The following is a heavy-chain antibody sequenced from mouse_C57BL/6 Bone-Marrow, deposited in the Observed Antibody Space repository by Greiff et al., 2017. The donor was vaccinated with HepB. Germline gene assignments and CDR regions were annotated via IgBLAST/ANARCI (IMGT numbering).Heavy chain of an antibody. CDR1: GYTFTSYG. CDR2: IYPRSGNT. J-gene: IGHJ3*01. Sequence: VMLVESGAELARPGASVKLSCKASGYTFTSYGISWVKQSTGQGLEWIGEIYPRSGNTYYNEKFKGKATLTADKSSSTAYMELRSLTSEDSAVYFCARGYGEFAYWGQGTLVTVSA. CDR3: ARGYGEFAY. V-gene: IGHV1-81*01. D-gene: IGHD2-2*01.